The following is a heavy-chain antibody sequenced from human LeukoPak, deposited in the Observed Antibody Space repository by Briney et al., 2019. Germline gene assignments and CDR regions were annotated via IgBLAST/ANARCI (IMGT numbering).Heavy chain of an antibody. CDR3: ARDYGGYGDPDAFDI. CDR2: IIPIFGTA. CDR1: GGTFSSYA. Sequence: ASVKVSCKASGGTFSSYAISWVRQAPGQGLEWMGGIIPIFGTANYAQKFQGRVTITADESTSTAYMELSSLRSEDTAVYYCARDYGGYGDPDAFDIWGQGTMVTVSS. J-gene: IGHJ3*02. V-gene: IGHV1-69*13. D-gene: IGHD4-17*01.